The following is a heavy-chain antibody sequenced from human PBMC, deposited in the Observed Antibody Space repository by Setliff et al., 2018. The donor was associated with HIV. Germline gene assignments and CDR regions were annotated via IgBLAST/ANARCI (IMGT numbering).Heavy chain of an antibody. CDR2: ISAYSGET. CDR3: ARGWDYGVRKPED. J-gene: IGHJ4*02. V-gene: IGHV1-18*01. CDR1: GFAFTNYG. D-gene: IGHD3-10*01. Sequence: ASVKVSCKTSGFAFTNYGFTWVRQAPGQGLEWMGWISAYSGETFSTLKFRDRVTLTTDTSTNTAHMELRSLTYGDTAGYFCARGWDYGVRKPEDWGQGTLVTVSS.